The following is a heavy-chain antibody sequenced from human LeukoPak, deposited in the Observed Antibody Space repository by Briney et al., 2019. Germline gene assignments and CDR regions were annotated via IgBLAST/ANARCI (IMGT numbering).Heavy chain of an antibody. J-gene: IGHJ4*02. CDR1: GFTFSSYS. Sequence: GSLRLSCAASGFTFSSYSMNWVRQAPGKGLEWVSSISSSSSYIYYADSVKGRFTISRDNAKNSLYLQMNSLRAEDTAVYYCARVGTVTFLVDYWGQGTLVTVSS. CDR3: ARVGTVTFLVDY. V-gene: IGHV3-21*01. CDR2: ISSSSSYI. D-gene: IGHD4-17*01.